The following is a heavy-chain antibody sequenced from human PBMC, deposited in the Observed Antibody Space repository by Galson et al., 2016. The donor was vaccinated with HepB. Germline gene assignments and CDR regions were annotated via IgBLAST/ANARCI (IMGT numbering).Heavy chain of an antibody. CDR3: ASPSRSRRFFDL. CDR1: GGSFSAYY. CDR2: INHSGNT. J-gene: IGHJ2*01. V-gene: IGHV4-34*01. Sequence: LSLTCAGYGGSFSAYYWSWIRQPPGKGLEWIGEINHSGNTNYSPSLKSRVTISIDTSKSQFSLKLTSVTAADTAVYYCASPSRSRRFFDLWGRGTLVTVSS.